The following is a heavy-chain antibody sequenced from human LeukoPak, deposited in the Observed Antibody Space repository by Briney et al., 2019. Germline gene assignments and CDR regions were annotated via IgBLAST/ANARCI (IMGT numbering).Heavy chain of an antibody. CDR3: VTHGADDLFGFDF. Sequence: GDSLKVSCKASGYTFTAYFIHWVRQTPGQGLEWVALINPTSGATHYTQNLQGRLTVTRDTSVSTAYMELSGLRSDDMAVYYCVTHGADDLFGFDFWGQGTVVTVSS. CDR2: INPTSGAT. CDR1: GYTFTAYF. J-gene: IGHJ3*01. V-gene: IGHV1-2*02. D-gene: IGHD2-21*02.